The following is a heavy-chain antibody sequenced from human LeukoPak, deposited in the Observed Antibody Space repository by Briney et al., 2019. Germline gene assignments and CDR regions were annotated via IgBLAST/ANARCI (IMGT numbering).Heavy chain of an antibody. J-gene: IGHJ4*02. CDR1: GGSISSYY. D-gene: IGHD1-26*01. Sequence: SETLSPTCTVSGGSISSYYWSWIRQPPGKGLEWIGYIYYSGSTNYSPSLTSRVTISVDTSKNQFSLNLRSVTAADTAVYYCARHGSGSRYFDYWGQGTLVTISS. CDR2: IYYSGST. V-gene: IGHV4-59*08. CDR3: ARHGSGSRYFDY.